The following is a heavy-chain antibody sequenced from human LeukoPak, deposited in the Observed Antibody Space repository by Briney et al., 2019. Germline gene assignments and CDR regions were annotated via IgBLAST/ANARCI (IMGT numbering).Heavy chain of an antibody. CDR1: GYSISIDYY. V-gene: IGHV4-38-2*02. CDR2: IHQIGST. D-gene: IGHD3-3*01. Sequence: PSETLSLICNVSGYSISIDYYWGRIRQPPGKGLEWIGSIHQIGSTYYNPSLKSRVSISMDKSKNQFSLRLKSVTAADTAVYYCARGGTGYYDSSYYYPYWGRGTLVTVSS. CDR3: ARGGTGYYDSSYYYPY. J-gene: IGHJ4*02.